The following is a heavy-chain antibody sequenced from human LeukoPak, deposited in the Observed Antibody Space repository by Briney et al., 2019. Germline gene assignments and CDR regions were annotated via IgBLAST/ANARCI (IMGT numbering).Heavy chain of an antibody. J-gene: IGHJ3*02. V-gene: IGHV5-51*01. Sequence: GESLKISCKGSGYSFTSYWIGWVRQMPGKGLEWMGIIYPGDSDTRYSPSFQGQVTISADKSISTAYLQWSSLKASDTAMYYCARVVCSGGSGYSEAFDIWGEGTMVTASS. CDR3: ARVVCSGGSGYSEAFDI. CDR2: IYPGDSDT. CDR1: GYSFTSYW. D-gene: IGHD2-15*01.